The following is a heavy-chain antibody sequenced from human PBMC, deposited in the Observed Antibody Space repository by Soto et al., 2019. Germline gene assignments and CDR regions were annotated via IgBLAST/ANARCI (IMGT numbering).Heavy chain of an antibody. CDR3: ARDKITGLFDY. V-gene: IGHV4-34*01. J-gene: IGHJ4*02. CDR1: GGSFSGYY. CDR2: INHSGST. Sequence: QVQLQQWGAGLLKPSETLSLTCAVYGGSFSGYYWTWIRQPPGTGLEWIGEINHSGSTNYNPSLKSRVTISVDTSKNQFSLKLTSVTAAATAGYYCARDKITGLFDYWGQGTLVTVSS. D-gene: IGHD2-8*02.